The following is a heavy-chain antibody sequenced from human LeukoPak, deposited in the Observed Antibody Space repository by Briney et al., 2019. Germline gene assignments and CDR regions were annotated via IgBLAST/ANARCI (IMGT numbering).Heavy chain of an antibody. CDR3: AREGWRHFFDY. CDR2: IYYSGST. D-gene: IGHD5-24*01. Sequence: SETLSLTCTVSGGSISSYYWSWIRQPPGKGLEWIGYIYYSGSTNYNPSLKSRVTISVDTSKNQFSLKLSSVTAADTAVYYCAREGWRHFFDYWGQGTLVTVSS. CDR1: GGSISSYY. V-gene: IGHV4-59*01. J-gene: IGHJ4*02.